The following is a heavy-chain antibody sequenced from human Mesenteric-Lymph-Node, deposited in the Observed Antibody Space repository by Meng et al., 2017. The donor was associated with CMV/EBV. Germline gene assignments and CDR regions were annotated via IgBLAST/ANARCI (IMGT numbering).Heavy chain of an antibody. CDR3: AKVRGLVDVIIDY. D-gene: IGHD3-9*01. V-gene: IGHV3-23*01. CDR1: GFTFSNVA. J-gene: IGHJ4*02. CDR2: IRGDDGST. Sequence: ASGFTFSNVALSWVRQTPGKGLEWVSTIRGDDGSTYYADSVKGRFIISRDNSKNILNLQMDSLRAEDTAVYYCAKVRGLVDVIIDYWGQGTLVTVSS.